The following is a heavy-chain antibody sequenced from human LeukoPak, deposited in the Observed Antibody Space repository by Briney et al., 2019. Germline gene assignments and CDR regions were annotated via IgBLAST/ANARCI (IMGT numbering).Heavy chain of an antibody. CDR3: VRDGGNYDIDV. J-gene: IGHJ6*03. CDR1: GAFISSSSGYF. CDR2: VAYNGAT. D-gene: IGHD3-10*01. V-gene: IGHV4-39*07. Sequence: SETLSLTCAVSGAFISSSSGYFWGWVRQTPGQGLEWIGSVAYNGATYYRPSLKSRLTISADTSKNQFSPRLSSVTAADTALYYCVRDGGNYDIDVWGKGTTVIVSS.